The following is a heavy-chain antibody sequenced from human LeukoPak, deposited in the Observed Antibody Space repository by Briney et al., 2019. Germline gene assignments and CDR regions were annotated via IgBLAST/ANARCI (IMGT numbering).Heavy chain of an antibody. V-gene: IGHV4-59*01. CDR3: AREEYSSSFFDY. J-gene: IGHJ4*02. CDR2: IYYSGST. CDR1: GGSISSYY. Sequence: PSETLSLTCTVSGGSISSYYWSWIRQPPGKGLEWIGYIYYSGSTNYNPSLKSRVTISVDTSKNQLSLKLSSVTAADTAVYYCAREEYSSSFFDYWGQGTLVTVSS. D-gene: IGHD6-6*01.